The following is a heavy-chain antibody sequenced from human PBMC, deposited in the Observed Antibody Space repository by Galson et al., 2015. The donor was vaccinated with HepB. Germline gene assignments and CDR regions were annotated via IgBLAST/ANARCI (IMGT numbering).Heavy chain of an antibody. J-gene: IGHJ6*02. V-gene: IGHV3-73*01. D-gene: IGHD6-13*01. Sequence: SLRLSCAASGFTFSGSGIHWVRLASGNGLEWVGRIRNTANNYATAYAASVRGRFTVSRDDSQNTAYLQMNSLKTEDTAVYYCTRPGYGSSWFLDYSHGMDIWGQGTTVIVS. CDR2: IRNTANNYAT. CDR1: GFTFSGSG. CDR3: TRPGYGSSWFLDYSHGMDI.